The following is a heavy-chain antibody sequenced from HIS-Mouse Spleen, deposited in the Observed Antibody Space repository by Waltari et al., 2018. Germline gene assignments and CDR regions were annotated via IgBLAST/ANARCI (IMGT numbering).Heavy chain of an antibody. J-gene: IGHJ3*02. CDR1: GSTFSSYA. D-gene: IGHD6-6*01. Sequence: QVQLVESGGGVVQPGRSLSPSCAASGSTFSSYAMQRVRQAPGKGLEWVAVISYDGSNKYYADSVKGRFTISRDNSKNTLYLQMNSLRAEDTAVYYCARGMYSSSWLSPADDAFDIWGQGTMVTVSS. CDR3: ARGMYSSSWLSPADDAFDI. CDR2: ISYDGSNK. V-gene: IGHV3-30-3*01.